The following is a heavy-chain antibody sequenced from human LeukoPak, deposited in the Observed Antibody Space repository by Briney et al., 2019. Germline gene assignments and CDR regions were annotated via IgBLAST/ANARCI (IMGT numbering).Heavy chain of an antibody. D-gene: IGHD3-10*01. CDR3: AKGRRFGELTFDY. CDR1: GFTFSDYY. CDR2: ISSSGSTI. J-gene: IGHJ4*02. V-gene: IGHV3-11*04. Sequence: GGSLRLSCAASGFTFSDYYMSWIRQAPGKGLEWVSYISSSGSTIYYADSVKGRFTISRDNSKNTLYLQMNSLRAEDTAVYYCAKGRRFGELTFDYWGQGTLVTVSS.